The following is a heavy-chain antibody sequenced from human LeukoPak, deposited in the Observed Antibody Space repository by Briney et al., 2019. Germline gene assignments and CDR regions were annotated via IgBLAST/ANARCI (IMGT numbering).Heavy chain of an antibody. CDR2: ISGSGGST. D-gene: IGHD3-16*01. CDR1: GFTFSSYA. V-gene: IGHV3-23*01. J-gene: IGHJ2*01. CDR3: ARRQGGQNWYFDL. Sequence: GGSLRLSCAASGFTFSSYAMSWVRQAPGKGLEWVSAISGSGGSTYYADSVKGRFTISRDNSKNTLYLQMNSLRAEDTAVYYCARRQGGQNWYFDLWGRGTVVTVSS.